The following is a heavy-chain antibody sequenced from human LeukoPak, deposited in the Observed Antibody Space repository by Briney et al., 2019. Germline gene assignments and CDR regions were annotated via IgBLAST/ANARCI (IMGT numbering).Heavy chain of an antibody. CDR3: ASDLAVAGPPDY. Sequence: VGSLRLSCAASEFTFSSYWMHWVRQAPGKGLVWVSRINSDGSSTSYADSVKGRFTISRDNAKNTLYLQMNSLRAEDTAVYYCASDLAVAGPPDYCGQGTLVTVSS. D-gene: IGHD6-19*01. CDR1: EFTFSSYW. J-gene: IGHJ4*02. V-gene: IGHV3-74*01. CDR2: INSDGSST.